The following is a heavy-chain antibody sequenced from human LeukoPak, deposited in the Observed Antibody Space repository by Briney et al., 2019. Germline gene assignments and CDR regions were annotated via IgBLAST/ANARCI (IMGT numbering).Heavy chain of an antibody. V-gene: IGHV4-59*01. J-gene: IGHJ4*02. Sequence: SETLSLTCTVSGGSISSYYWSWIRQPPGKGLEWIGYIYYSGSTNYNPSLKSRVTISVDTFRNQFSLKLSSVTAADTAVYYCARATYYYDSSLDYWGQGTLVTVSS. CDR1: GGSISSYY. CDR3: ARATYYYDSSLDY. D-gene: IGHD3-22*01. CDR2: IYYSGST.